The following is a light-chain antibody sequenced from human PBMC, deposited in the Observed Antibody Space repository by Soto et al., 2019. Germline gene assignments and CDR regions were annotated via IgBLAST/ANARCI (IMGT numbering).Light chain of an antibody. CDR3: QHYNNWLT. CDR1: QSISSN. J-gene: IGKJ4*01. CDR2: GAY. V-gene: IGKV3-15*01. Sequence: EMVMTQSPSTLSVSPGERATLSCWASQSISSNLAWYQQKPGQAPRLLIYGAYIRATGIPVRFSGSGSGTEFTLTISSLQSEDFAVYYCQHYNNWLTFGGGTKVEIK.